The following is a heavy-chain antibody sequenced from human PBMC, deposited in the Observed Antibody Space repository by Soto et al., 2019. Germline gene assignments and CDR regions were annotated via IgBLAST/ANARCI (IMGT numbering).Heavy chain of an antibody. CDR3: AGHGGFSY. D-gene: IGHD4-17*01. J-gene: IGHJ4*02. V-gene: IGHV3-23*01. CDR1: GLIIGTNG. CDR2: IYHTGDT. Sequence: EVQLSESGGGLVKPGGSLRLSCAATGLIIGTNGMDWVRQAPGKGLEWVSSIYHTGDTNYADSLKGRFTISRDNSKNTLYLQMNSLRVEDTALYYCAGHGGFSYLGQGTLVTVSS.